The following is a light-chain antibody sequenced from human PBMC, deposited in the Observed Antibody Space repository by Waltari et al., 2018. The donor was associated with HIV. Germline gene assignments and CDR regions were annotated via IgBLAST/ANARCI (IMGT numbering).Light chain of an antibody. Sequence: SSELTQDPAVSVALGQPVRITCQGESLRSYYASWYQQKPGQAPVLVIYGKNNRPSGIPDRFSGSSSGNTASLTITGAQAEDEADYYCNSRDSSGNLYVFGTGTKVTVL. CDR2: GKN. CDR3: NSRDSSGNLYV. V-gene: IGLV3-19*01. J-gene: IGLJ1*01. CDR1: SLRSYY.